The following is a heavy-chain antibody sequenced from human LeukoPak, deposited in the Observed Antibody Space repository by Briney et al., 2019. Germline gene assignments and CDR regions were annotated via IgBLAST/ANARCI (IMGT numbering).Heavy chain of an antibody. CDR1: GYTFTSYG. CDR3: ATRMTSGSLDY. J-gene: IGHJ4*02. Sequence: ASVKVSCKASGYTFTSYGISWVRQAPGQGLEWMGWISGYNGNTNYAQNLQGRVTMTTDTSTSTVYMELRSLRSDDTAVYYCATRMTSGSLDYWGQGTLVTVSS. D-gene: IGHD1-26*01. CDR2: ISGYNGNT. V-gene: IGHV1-18*01.